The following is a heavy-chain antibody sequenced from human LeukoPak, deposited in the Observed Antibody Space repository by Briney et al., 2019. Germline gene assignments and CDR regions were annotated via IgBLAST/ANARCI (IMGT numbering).Heavy chain of an antibody. V-gene: IGHV4-59*01. CDR2: IYYSGST. CDR1: GGSISSYY. D-gene: IGHD3-22*01. Sequence: SETLSLTCTVSGGSISSYYWNWIRQPPGKGLEWIGYIYYSGSTNYNPSLKSRVTISVDTSKNQFSLKLSSVTAADTAVYYCAAGYYDSWDKDWFDPWGQGTLVTVSS. CDR3: AAGYYDSWDKDWFDP. J-gene: IGHJ5*02.